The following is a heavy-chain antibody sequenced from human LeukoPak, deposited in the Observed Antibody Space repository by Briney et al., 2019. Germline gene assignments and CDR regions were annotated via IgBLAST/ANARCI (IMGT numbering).Heavy chain of an antibody. V-gene: IGHV4-30-4*01. CDR2: IYYSGST. J-gene: IGHJ4*02. Sequence: PSETLSLTCTVSGGSISSGDYYWSWIRQPPGKGLEWIGYIYYSGSTYYNPSLKSRVTISVDTSKNQFSLKLSSVTAADTAVYYCARGGHYDILTGYYGFDYWGQGTLVTVSS. CDR1: GGSISSGDYY. D-gene: IGHD3-9*01. CDR3: ARGGHYDILTGYYGFDY.